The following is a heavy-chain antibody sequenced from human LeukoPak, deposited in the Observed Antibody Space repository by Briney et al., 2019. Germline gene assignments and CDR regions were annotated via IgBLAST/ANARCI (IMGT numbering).Heavy chain of an antibody. Sequence: SETLSLTCTVSGGSISSSNYYWGWIRQPPGKGLEWIGSIYYSGSTYYNPSLKSRVTISVDTSKNQFSLKLSSVTAADTAVYYCARVPGVYYDRLTGYGSGWFDPWGQGTLVTVSS. D-gene: IGHD3-9*01. CDR1: GGSISSSNYY. J-gene: IGHJ5*02. CDR2: IYYSGST. V-gene: IGHV4-39*01. CDR3: ARVPGVYYDRLTGYGSGWFDP.